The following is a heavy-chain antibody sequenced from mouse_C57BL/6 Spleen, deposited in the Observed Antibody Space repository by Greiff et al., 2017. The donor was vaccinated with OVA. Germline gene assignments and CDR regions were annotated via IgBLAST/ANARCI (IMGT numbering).Heavy chain of an antibody. J-gene: IGHJ1*03. CDR1: GFTFSDYY. Sequence: EVMLVESEGGLVQPGSSMKLSCTASGFTFSDYYMAWVRQVPEKGLEWVANINYDGSSTYYLDSLKSRFIISRDNAKNILYLQMSSLKSEDTATYYCARDLYDGYYDWYFDVWGTGTTVTVSS. CDR3: ARDLYDGYYDWYFDV. CDR2: INYDGSST. D-gene: IGHD2-3*01. V-gene: IGHV5-16*01.